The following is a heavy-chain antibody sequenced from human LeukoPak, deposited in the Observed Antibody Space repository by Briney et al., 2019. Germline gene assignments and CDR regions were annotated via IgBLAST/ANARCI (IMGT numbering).Heavy chain of an antibody. Sequence: PGGSLRLSCAASGFTFSSYSMNWVRQAPGKGLEWVSSISSSSYIYYADSVKGRFTISRDNAKNSLYLQMNSLRAEDTAVYYCARDIVWYYYDSSGPFDYWGQGTLVTVSS. J-gene: IGHJ4*02. CDR3: ARDIVWYYYDSSGPFDY. CDR1: GFTFSSYS. CDR2: ISSSSYI. V-gene: IGHV3-21*01. D-gene: IGHD3-22*01.